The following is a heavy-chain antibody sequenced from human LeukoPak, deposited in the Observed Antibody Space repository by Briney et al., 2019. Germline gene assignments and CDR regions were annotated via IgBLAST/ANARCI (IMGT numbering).Heavy chain of an antibody. J-gene: IGHJ4*02. V-gene: IGHV4-39*01. D-gene: IGHD1-26*01. Sequence: PSETLSLTCTVSGGSISNSNYYWGWIRQPPGQGREWIGRVYHTGTTYYNPYLKSRVTISADTSKNQFSLKLSSVTAADTAVYDCSTILSGRDQDYWGQGTLVTVSS. CDR1: GGSISNSNYY. CDR3: STILSGRDQDY. CDR2: VYHTGTT.